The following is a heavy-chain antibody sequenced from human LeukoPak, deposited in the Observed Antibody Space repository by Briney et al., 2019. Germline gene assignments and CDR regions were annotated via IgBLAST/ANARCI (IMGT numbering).Heavy chain of an antibody. Sequence: GASVKVSCKASGYTFTGYYMHWVRQAPGQGLEWMGWINPNSGGTNYAQKFQGRVTMTRDTSISTAYMELSRLRSDDTAVYYCARSHDTIFGVAVFDHWGQGTLVTVSS. D-gene: IGHD3-3*01. J-gene: IGHJ5*02. CDR3: ARSHDTIFGVAVFDH. CDR1: GYTFTGYY. CDR2: INPNSGGT. V-gene: IGHV1-2*02.